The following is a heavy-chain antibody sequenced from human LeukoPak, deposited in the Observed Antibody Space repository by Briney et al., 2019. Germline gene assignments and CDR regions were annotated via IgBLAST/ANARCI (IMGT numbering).Heavy chain of an antibody. Sequence: PSETLSLTCTVSGGSISSHYWSWIRQPPGKGLEWIAYFFYSGSTNYNPSLKNRVTISVDTSKNQFSLKLSSVTAADTAVYYCARVGYSSGWSHFDLWGRGTLVTVSP. D-gene: IGHD6-19*01. V-gene: IGHV4-59*11. CDR2: FFYSGST. J-gene: IGHJ2*01. CDR3: ARVGYSSGWSHFDL. CDR1: GGSISSHY.